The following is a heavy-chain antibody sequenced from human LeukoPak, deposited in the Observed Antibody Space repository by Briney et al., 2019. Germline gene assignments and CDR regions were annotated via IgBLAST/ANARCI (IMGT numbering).Heavy chain of an antibody. J-gene: IGHJ4*02. V-gene: IGHV4-4*02. CDR3: ARGTITTVTDS. Sequence: SGTLSLTCAISGGSISSSNWWTWVRQPPGKGLEWVGEIYPRGNTNYNPSLESRVTISVDESKTQLSLRLESVTAADTAVYYCARGTITTVTDSWGPGTLVTVSS. CDR1: GGSISSSNW. CDR2: IYPRGNT. D-gene: IGHD4-17*01.